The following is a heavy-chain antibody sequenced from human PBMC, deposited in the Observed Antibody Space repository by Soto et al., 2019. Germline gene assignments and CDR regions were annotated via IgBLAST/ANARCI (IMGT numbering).Heavy chain of an antibody. CDR2: ISGYNGNT. J-gene: IGHJ5*02. Sequence: QVHLVQSGAEVKKPGASVKVSCKASGYTFTSYGISWVRQAPGQGLEWMGWISGYNGNTNYAQKLQGRVTMTRDTSTSTVYMELGSLRSADPAVYYCARALLKEANRAGVGAHNGFDPWAREPWSPSPQ. V-gene: IGHV1-18*01. CDR3: ARALLKEANRAGVGAHNGFDP. D-gene: IGHD3-10*01. CDR1: GYTFTSYG.